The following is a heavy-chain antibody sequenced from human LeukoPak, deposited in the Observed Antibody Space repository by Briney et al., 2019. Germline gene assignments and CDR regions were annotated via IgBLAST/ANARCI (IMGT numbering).Heavy chain of an antibody. J-gene: IGHJ5*02. CDR3: ASDGVDGYNYGNWFDP. CDR1: GFTFSSYA. CDR2: ISYDGSNK. D-gene: IGHD5-24*01. V-gene: IGHV3-30-3*01. Sequence: PGGSLRLSCAASGFTFSSYAMHWVRQAPGKGLEWVAVISYDGSNKYYADSVKGRFTISRDNSKNTLYLQMNSLRAEDTAVYYCASDGVDGYNYGNWFDPWGQGTLVTVSS.